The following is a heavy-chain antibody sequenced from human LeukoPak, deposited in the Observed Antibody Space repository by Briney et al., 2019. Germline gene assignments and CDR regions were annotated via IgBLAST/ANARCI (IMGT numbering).Heavy chain of an antibody. CDR2: IYHSGST. V-gene: IGHV4-38-2*02. CDR3: ARECIGMVRGVSVLYYYMDV. CDR1: GYSISSGYY. Sequence: PSETLSLTCTVSGYSISSGYYWGWIRQPPGKGLEWIGSIYHSGSTYYNPSLKSRVTISVDTSKNQFSLKLSSVTAADTAVYYCARECIGMVRGVSVLYYYMDVWGKGTTVTVSS. J-gene: IGHJ6*03. D-gene: IGHD3-10*01.